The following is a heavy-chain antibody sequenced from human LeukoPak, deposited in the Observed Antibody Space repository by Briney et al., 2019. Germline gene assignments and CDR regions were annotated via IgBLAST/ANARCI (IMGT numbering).Heavy chain of an antibody. V-gene: IGHV3-23*01. CDR2: ISGSGGST. CDR1: GFTFSIYA. D-gene: IGHD3-16*01. Sequence: GGSLRLSCADSGFTFSIYAMSWLRQAPGKGLEWVSAISGSGGSTYYADSVKGRFTISRDKSKNTLYLQMNSLRAEDTAVYYCAKDLGRGSSDWGQGTLVTVSS. CDR3: AKDLGRGSSD. J-gene: IGHJ4*02.